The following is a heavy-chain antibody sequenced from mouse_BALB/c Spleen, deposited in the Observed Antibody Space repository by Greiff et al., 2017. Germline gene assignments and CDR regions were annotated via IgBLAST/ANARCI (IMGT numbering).Heavy chain of an antibody. CDR3: ARVLITWFAY. J-gene: IGHJ3*01. Sequence: EVKLVESGGGLVKPGGSLKLSCAASGFTFSSYAMSWVRQTPEKRLEWVASISSGGSTYYPDSVKGRFTISRDNARNILYLQMSSLRSEDTAMYYCARVLITWFAYWGQGTLVTVSA. CDR1: GFTFSSYA. CDR2: ISSGGST. V-gene: IGHV5-6-5*01. D-gene: IGHD2-4*01.